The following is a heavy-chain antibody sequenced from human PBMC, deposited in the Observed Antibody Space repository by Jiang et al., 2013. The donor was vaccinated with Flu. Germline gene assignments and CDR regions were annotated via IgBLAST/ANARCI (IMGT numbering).Heavy chain of an antibody. Sequence: GAEVKKPGSSVKVSCKASGGTFSSYTISWVRQAPGQGLEWMGRIIPILGIANYAQKFQGRVTITADKSTSTAYMELSSLRSEDTAVYYCARARGDSSGYLMVGKGYFDYWGQGTLVTVSS. J-gene: IGHJ4*02. V-gene: IGHV1-69*02. CDR2: IIPILGIA. CDR1: GGTFSSYT. D-gene: IGHD3-22*01. CDR3: ARARGDSSGYLMVGKGYFDY.